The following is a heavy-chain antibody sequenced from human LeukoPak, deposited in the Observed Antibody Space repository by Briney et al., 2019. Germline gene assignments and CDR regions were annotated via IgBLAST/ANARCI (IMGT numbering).Heavy chain of an antibody. J-gene: IGHJ4*02. D-gene: IGHD3-9*01. CDR1: GFSFHNYA. Sequence: GGSLRLSCAASGFSFHNYAMSWVRQAPGRGLEWVSAISGSGGDTYSADSVKGRFTISRDNSKNTLYLYMNSLRAEDTAVYYCAKRYNTLTSYYSHCDYWGQGTLVTVSS. CDR2: ISGSGGDT. CDR3: AKRYNTLTSYYSHCDY. V-gene: IGHV3-23*01.